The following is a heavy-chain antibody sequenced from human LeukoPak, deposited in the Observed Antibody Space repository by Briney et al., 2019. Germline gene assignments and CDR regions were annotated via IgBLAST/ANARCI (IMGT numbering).Heavy chain of an antibody. CDR2: ISYDGSNK. CDR3: ARFGGFDAFDI. Sequence: PGGSLRLSCAASGFTFSSYAMHWVRQAPGKGLEGVAVISYDGSNKYYADSVKGRFTISRDNSKNTLYLQMNSLRAEDTAVYYCARFGGFDAFDIWGQGTMVTVSS. CDR1: GFTFSSYA. D-gene: IGHD3-10*01. V-gene: IGHV3-30*07. J-gene: IGHJ3*02.